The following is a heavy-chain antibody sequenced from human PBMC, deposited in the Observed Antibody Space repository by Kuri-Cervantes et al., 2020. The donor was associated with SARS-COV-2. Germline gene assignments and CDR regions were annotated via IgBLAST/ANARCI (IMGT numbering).Heavy chain of an antibody. CDR2: INHSGST. CDR3: ARYDYSNYGMDV. V-gene: IGHV4-34*01. D-gene: IGHD4-11*01. J-gene: IGHJ6*02. Sequence: GSLRLSCAVYGGSFSDYYWSWVRQPPGKGLEWIGEINHSGSTNYNPSLKSRVTISVDTSKNQFSLKLSSVTAADTAVYYCARYDYSNYGMDVWGQGTTVTVSS. CDR1: GGSFSDYY.